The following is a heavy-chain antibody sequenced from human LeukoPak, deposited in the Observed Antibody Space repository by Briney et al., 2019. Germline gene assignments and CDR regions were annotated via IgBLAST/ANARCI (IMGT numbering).Heavy chain of an antibody. Sequence: PSETLSLTCTVSGGSISTYYWSWIRQPPGKGLEWIGYINYSGSTNYNPSLRSRVTISVDTSKNQFSLKLSSVTAADTAVYYCARGTINYYYGMDVWGQGTTVTVSS. D-gene: IGHD1-7*01. CDR3: ARGTINYYYGMDV. CDR1: GGSISTYY. J-gene: IGHJ6*02. V-gene: IGHV4-59*08. CDR2: INYSGST.